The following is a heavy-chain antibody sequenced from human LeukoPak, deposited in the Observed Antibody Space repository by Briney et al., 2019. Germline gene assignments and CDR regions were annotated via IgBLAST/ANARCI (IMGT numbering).Heavy chain of an antibody. V-gene: IGHV4-4*02. J-gene: IGHJ4*02. CDR2: VHLDGRT. D-gene: IGHD3-3*01. CDR3: AREGGFYRPLDY. Sequence: SETLSLTCDVSGGSVTSTNWWTWVRQPPGKGLEWIGEVHLDGRTNYNLSLKSRLIMSVDLPESHISLKPTSVTAADTAVYYCAREGGFYRPLDYSGQGTLVTVSS. CDR1: GGSVTSTNW.